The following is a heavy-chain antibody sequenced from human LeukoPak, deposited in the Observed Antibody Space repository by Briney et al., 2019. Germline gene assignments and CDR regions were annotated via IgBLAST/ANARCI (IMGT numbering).Heavy chain of an antibody. V-gene: IGHV3-21*01. CDR3: ARDRSGSSSFDDAFDI. Sequence: PGGSLRLSCAASGFSFENYNMNWVRQAPGKGLEWVAYINVITGYIYYADSLKGRFTISRDNAKKSLFLEMNSLRVEDTAVYYCARDRSGSSSFDDAFDIWGQGIMVTVSS. D-gene: IGHD1-26*01. CDR2: INVITGYI. J-gene: IGHJ3*02. CDR1: GFSFENYN.